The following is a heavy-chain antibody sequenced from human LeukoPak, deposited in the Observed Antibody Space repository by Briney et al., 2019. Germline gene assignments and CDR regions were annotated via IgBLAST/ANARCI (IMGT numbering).Heavy chain of an antibody. V-gene: IGHV4-59*01. CDR1: NDSINNYY. Sequence: PSETLSLTCTVSNDSINNYYWNWIRQPPGKGLEWIGYIYHTGSTNYNPSLKSRVTISLDTSKNQFSLKVKSVTAADTAVYYCASGSGTYYHQGYWGQGTLVTVSS. CDR2: IYHTGST. J-gene: IGHJ4*02. CDR3: ASGSGTYYHQGY. D-gene: IGHD1-26*01.